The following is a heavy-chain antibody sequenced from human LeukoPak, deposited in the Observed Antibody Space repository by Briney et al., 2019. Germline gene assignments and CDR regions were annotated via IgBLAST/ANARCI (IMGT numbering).Heavy chain of an antibody. Sequence: GGSLRLSCAASGFTFSSYSMNWVRQAPGKGLDWVSSISSSSSYIFYADSVKGRFAISRDNAKNSLFLQMNSLRAEDTAVYYCARVGYSSGWYSVTDYWGQGTLVTVSS. J-gene: IGHJ4*02. CDR3: ARVGYSSGWYSVTDY. CDR2: ISSSSSYI. D-gene: IGHD6-19*01. V-gene: IGHV3-21*01. CDR1: GFTFSSYS.